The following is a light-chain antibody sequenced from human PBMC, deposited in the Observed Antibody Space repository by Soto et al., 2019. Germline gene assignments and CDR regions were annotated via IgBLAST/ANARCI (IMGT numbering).Light chain of an antibody. CDR1: QGISSY. J-gene: IGKJ4*01. CDR2: AAS. Sequence: IQLTQSPSSLSASLGDRVTITCRASQGISSYLAWYQQKPGKAPKLLIYAASTLQSGVPSRFSGSGAGTDFTLTISSRKKEDVATYYCQQQNSYTLTFGGGTKVDIK. V-gene: IGKV1-9*01. CDR3: QQQNSYTLT.